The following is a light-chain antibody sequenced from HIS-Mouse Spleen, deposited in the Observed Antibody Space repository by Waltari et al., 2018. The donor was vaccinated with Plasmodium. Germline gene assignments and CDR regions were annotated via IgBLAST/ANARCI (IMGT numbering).Light chain of an antibody. J-gene: IGLJ2*01. V-gene: IGLV2-11*01. CDR2: DVS. CDR3: CSYAGSYNVV. CDR1: SSDVGGYNS. Sequence: QSALTQPRSVSGSPGQSVTTPCTGTSSDVGGYNSVSWYQQHPGKAPKLMIYDVSKRPSGVPDRFSGSKSGNTASLTISGLQAEDEADYYCCSYAGSYNVVFGGGTKLTVL.